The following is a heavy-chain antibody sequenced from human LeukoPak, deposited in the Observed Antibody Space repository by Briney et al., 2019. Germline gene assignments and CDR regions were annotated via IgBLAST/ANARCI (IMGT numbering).Heavy chain of an antibody. J-gene: IGHJ4*02. CDR3: ARGGSRVTTINILDY. CDR2: ISSSGSTI. CDR1: GFTFSSYS. Sequence: EGSLRLSCAASGFTFSSYSMNWVRQAPGKGLEWVSYISSSGSTIYYADSVKGRFTISRDNAKNSLYLQMNSLRAEDTAVYYCARGGSRVTTINILDYWGQGALVTVSS. V-gene: IGHV3-48*04. D-gene: IGHD5-24*01.